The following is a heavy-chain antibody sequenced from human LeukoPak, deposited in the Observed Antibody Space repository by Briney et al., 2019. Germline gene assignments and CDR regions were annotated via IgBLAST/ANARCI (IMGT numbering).Heavy chain of an antibody. J-gene: IGHJ5*02. CDR2: INSDGSST. Sequence: GGSLRLSCAASGFTFSSYWMHWVRQAPGKGLVWVSRINSDGSSTSYADSVKGRFTISRDNAKNTLYLQMNSLRAEDTAVYYCARGPTVTTRYNWFDPWGQGTLVTVSS. V-gene: IGHV3-74*01. CDR3: ARGPTVTTRYNWFDP. D-gene: IGHD4-17*01. CDR1: GFTFSSYW.